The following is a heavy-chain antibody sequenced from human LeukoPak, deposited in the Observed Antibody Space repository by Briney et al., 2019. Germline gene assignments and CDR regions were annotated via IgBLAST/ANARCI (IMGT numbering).Heavy chain of an antibody. V-gene: IGHV3-43*02. J-gene: IGHJ4*02. CDR1: GFTFNDYA. Sequence: GGSLRLSCAASGFTFNDYAMHWVRQPPGKCRELVSRIRVGGPDRKHPDSVKCRFTISRDNSKSHVYLQMNSLRIDDFALYYCAKDLGYRPGYSSGYYDYWGRGTLVTVSS. CDR2: IRVGGPDR. CDR3: AKDLGYRPGYSSGYYDY. D-gene: IGHD6-19*01.